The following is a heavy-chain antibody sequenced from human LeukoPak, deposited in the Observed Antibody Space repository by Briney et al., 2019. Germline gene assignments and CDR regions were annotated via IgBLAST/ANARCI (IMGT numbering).Heavy chain of an antibody. D-gene: IGHD1-26*01. Sequence: ASVKVSCTASGYTFTGYYMHWVRQAPGQGLEWMGWINPNSGGTNYAQKFQGRVTMTRDTSISTAYMELSRLRSDDTAVYYCARVIGGSLPAPFDYWGQGTLVTVSS. J-gene: IGHJ4*02. CDR1: GYTFTGYY. V-gene: IGHV1-2*02. CDR3: ARVIGGSLPAPFDY. CDR2: INPNSGGT.